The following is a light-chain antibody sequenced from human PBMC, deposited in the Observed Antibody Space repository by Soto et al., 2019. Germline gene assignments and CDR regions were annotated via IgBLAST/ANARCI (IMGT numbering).Light chain of an antibody. CDR1: NSNIGSGS. CDR3: CSYTSTSTYV. CDR2: NNH. Sequence: QSVLIQPPSASGTPGQWVSISCSGSNSNIGSGSVNWYQQLPGAAPKLLIYNNHQRPSGVPDRFSGSKSGTSASLAISGLQSEDEADYYCCSYTSTSTYVFGTGTKVTVL. J-gene: IGLJ1*01. V-gene: IGLV1-44*01.